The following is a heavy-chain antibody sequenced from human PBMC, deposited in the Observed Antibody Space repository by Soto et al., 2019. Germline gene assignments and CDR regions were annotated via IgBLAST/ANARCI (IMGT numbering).Heavy chain of an antibody. CDR1: GGSISSGDYY. CDR2: IYYSGST. Sequence: SETLSLTCTVSGGSISSGDYYWSWIRQPPGKGLEWIGYIYYSGSTYYNPSLKSRVTISVDTSKNQFSLKLSSVTAADTAVYYCARDLWFGEDRNYYYGMDVWGQGTTVTVSS. D-gene: IGHD3-10*01. V-gene: IGHV4-30-4*01. CDR3: ARDLWFGEDRNYYYGMDV. J-gene: IGHJ6*02.